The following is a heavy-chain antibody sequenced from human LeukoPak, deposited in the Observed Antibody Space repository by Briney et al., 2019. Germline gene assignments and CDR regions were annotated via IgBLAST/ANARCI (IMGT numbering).Heavy chain of an antibody. J-gene: IGHJ4*02. CDR3: TTDHKYYYDSSGYRYSYYFDY. CDR2: IKSKTDGGTT. V-gene: IGHV3-15*01. CDR1: GFTFSNAW. Sequence: GGSLRLSCAASGFTFSNAWMSWVRQAPGKGLEWVVRIKSKTDGGTTDYAAPVKGRFTISRDDSKNTLYLQMNGLKTEDTAVYYCTTDHKYYYDSSGYRYSYYFDYWGQGTLVTVSS. D-gene: IGHD3-22*01.